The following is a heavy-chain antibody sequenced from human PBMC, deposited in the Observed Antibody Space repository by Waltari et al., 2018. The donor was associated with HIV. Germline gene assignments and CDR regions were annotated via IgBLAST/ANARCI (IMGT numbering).Heavy chain of an antibody. J-gene: IGHJ4*02. CDR3: AKDDSTGSSGYYPFHY. CDR1: GFTFTNYA. CDR2: ISGSGGST. D-gene: IGHD3-22*01. Sequence: EVQLVESGGGLVQPGGSLRLSCAASGFTFTNYAMNWVRQAPGKGRGWVAGISGSGGSTYYADSVKGRFTISRGNSKNTLYLQMNSLRAEDTAVYYCAKDDSTGSSGYYPFHYWGQGTLITVSS. V-gene: IGHV3-23*04.